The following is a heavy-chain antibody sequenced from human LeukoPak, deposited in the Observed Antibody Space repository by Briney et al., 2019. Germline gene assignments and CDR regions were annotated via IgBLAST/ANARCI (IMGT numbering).Heavy chain of an antibody. V-gene: IGHV3-11*01. D-gene: IGHD1-20*01. Sequence: GGSLRLSCAASGFTFSDYYMSWIRQAPGKGLEWVSYISSSGSTIYYADSVKGRFIISRDNSKDTLFLHLNSLRAEDTATYYCVKGYNWNDEFDYWGQGTLVTVS. CDR2: ISSSGSTI. J-gene: IGHJ4*02. CDR1: GFTFSDYY. CDR3: VKGYNWNDEFDY.